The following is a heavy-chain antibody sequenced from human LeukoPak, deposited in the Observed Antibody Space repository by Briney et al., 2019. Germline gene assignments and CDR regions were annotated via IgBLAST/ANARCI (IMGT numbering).Heavy chain of an antibody. D-gene: IGHD5-12*01. J-gene: IGHJ3*02. CDR1: GGSFSGYY. CDR2: INHSGST. V-gene: IGHV4-34*01. Sequence: KPSETLSLTCAVYGGSFSGYYWSWIRQPPGKGLEWIGEINHSGSTNYNPSLKSRVTISVDTSKNQFSLKLSSVTAADTAVYYCARHSRSGYGDFESAFDIWGQGTMVTVSS. CDR3: ARHSRSGYGDFESAFDI.